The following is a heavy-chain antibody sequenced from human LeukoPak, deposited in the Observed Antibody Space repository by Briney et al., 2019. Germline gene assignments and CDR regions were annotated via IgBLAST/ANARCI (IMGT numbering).Heavy chain of an antibody. V-gene: IGHV3-53*01. J-gene: IGHJ4*02. D-gene: IGHD4/OR15-4a*01. CDR3: ARRAGAYSHPYDY. CDR2: IYSDNT. CDR1: GFTFSTYT. Sequence: GGSLRLSCAASGFTFSTYTMNWVRQAPGKGLEWVSFIYSDNTHYSDSVKGRFTISRDNSKNTLYLQMNSLRAEDTAVYYCARRAGAYSHPYDYWGQGTLVTVSS.